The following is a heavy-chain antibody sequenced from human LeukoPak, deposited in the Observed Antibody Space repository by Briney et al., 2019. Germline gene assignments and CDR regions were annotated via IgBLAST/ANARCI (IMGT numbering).Heavy chain of an antibody. J-gene: IGHJ4*02. D-gene: IGHD3-22*01. Sequence: ASVKVSCKASGYTFTRYYMHWVRQAPGQGLEWMGIINPSGGATNYAQKFQGGVTMTRDTSTSTVYMELSSLRSEDTAVYYCARARDYDSSAYPPDYWGQGTLVTVSS. V-gene: IGHV1-46*01. CDR2: INPSGGAT. CDR3: ARARDYDSSAYPPDY. CDR1: GYTFTRYY.